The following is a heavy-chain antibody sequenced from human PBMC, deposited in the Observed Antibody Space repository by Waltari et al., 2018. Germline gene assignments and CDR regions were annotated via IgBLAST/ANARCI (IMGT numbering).Heavy chain of an antibody. Sequence: QVQLQESGPGLVKPSETLSLTCAVSGYSISSGYYWGWIRQPPGKGLEWIGSIYYSGSSDSNPSIKSRIPISVGTSKNKFSMKLCSVTAAETAVYYCARDRTPLTIFGVVIQSFPSSGHDSFDIWGQGTMVTVSS. D-gene: IGHD3-3*01. CDR2: IYYSGSS. CDR1: GYSISSGYY. CDR3: ARDRTPLTIFGVVIQSFPSSGHDSFDI. V-gene: IGHV4-38-2*02. J-gene: IGHJ3*02.